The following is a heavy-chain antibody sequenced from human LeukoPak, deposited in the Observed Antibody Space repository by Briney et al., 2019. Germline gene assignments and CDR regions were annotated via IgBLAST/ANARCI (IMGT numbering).Heavy chain of an antibody. CDR1: GGSISSYY. CDR3: AKGYSGYLFDY. Sequence: SETLSLTCTVSGGSISSYYWSWIRQPPGKGLEWIGYIYTSGSTNYNPSLKSRVTISVDTSKNQFSLKLSSVTAADTAVYYCAKGYSGYLFDYWGQGTLVTVSS. J-gene: IGHJ4*02. D-gene: IGHD5-12*01. CDR2: IYTSGST. V-gene: IGHV4-4*09.